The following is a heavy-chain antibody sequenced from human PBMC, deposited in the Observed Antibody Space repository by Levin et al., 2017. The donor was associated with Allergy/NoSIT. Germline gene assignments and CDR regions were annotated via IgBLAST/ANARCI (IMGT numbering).Heavy chain of an antibody. Sequence: SPTLSLTCTVSGGSINSYYWSWIRQSPGKGLEYFGNIFYTGSAYSNPSLESRVTISLDTSKRQFSLNLHSVTAADTAVYFCARDDRGNYGLDVWGQGTTVIVSS. V-gene: IGHV4-59*01. CDR1: GGSINSYY. CDR2: IFYTGSA. J-gene: IGHJ6*02. D-gene: IGHD3-22*01. CDR3: ARDDRGNYGLDV.